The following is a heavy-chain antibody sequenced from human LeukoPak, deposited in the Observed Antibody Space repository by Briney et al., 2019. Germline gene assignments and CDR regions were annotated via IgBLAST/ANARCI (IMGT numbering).Heavy chain of an antibody. CDR2: ISGSGGST. J-gene: IGHJ3*02. V-gene: IGHV3-23*01. CDR3: ATKVVTDAFDI. D-gene: IGHD3-22*01. Sequence: GGSLRLSCAAAGFTFSSYGMSWVRQAPGKGLEWVSAISGSGGSTYYADSVKGRFTISRDNAKNSLYLQVNSLRAEDTAVYYCATKVVTDAFDIWGQGTMVTVSS. CDR1: GFTFSSYG.